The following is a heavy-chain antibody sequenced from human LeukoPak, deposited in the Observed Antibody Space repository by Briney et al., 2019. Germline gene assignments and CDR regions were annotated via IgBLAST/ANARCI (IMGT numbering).Heavy chain of an antibody. V-gene: IGHV3-49*04. CDR2: IRSKAYGGTT. Sequence: GGSLRLSCAASGLTFSSYAMSWVRQAPGKGLEWVGFIRSKAYGGTTEYAASVKGRFTISRDDSKSIAYLQMNSLKTEDTAVYYCTRSSSSWFGNRFDPWGQGTLVTVSS. CDR3: TRSSSSWFGNRFDP. CDR1: GLTFSSYA. J-gene: IGHJ5*02. D-gene: IGHD6-13*01.